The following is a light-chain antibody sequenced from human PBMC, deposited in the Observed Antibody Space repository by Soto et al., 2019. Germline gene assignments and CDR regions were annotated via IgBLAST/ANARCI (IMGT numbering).Light chain of an antibody. CDR3: SSYTITSTWV. Sequence: QSALTQPASVSGSPGQSITISCTGTSNDVGAYNSVSWYQQYPGNAPKLMIYEVSNRPSGVSNRFSGSKSANTASLTISGLQAEDAADYYCSSYTITSTWVFGGGTKLTVL. CDR1: SNDVGAYNS. CDR2: EVS. V-gene: IGLV2-14*01. J-gene: IGLJ3*02.